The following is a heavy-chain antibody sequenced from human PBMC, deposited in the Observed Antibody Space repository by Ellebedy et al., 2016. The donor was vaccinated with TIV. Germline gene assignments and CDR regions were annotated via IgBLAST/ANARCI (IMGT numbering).Heavy chain of an antibody. J-gene: IGHJ4*02. D-gene: IGHD1-7*01. Sequence: PGGSLRLSCAASGISVRSYAMSWVRQAPGKGLEWVSTLGGVGGTTYYRDSVKGRFTISRDTSRNTLYLQMSSLRAEDTAVYYCAKIPVAYNWNYADDYWGQGALVTVSS. CDR3: AKIPVAYNWNYADDY. CDR2: LGGVGGTT. V-gene: IGHV3-23*01. CDR1: GISVRSYA.